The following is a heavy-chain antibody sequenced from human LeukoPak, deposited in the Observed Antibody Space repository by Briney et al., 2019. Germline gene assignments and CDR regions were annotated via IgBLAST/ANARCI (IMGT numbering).Heavy chain of an antibody. CDR2: IIPIFGTA. Sequence: SVKVSCKASGGTXSSYAISWVRQAPGQGLEWMGGIIPIFGTANYAQKFQGRVTITADESTSTAYMELSSLRSEDTAVYYCARDTIAVGDYYYGMDVWGQGTTVTVSS. CDR3: ARDTIAVGDYYYGMDV. CDR1: GGTXSSYA. J-gene: IGHJ6*02. D-gene: IGHD3-9*01. V-gene: IGHV1-69*13.